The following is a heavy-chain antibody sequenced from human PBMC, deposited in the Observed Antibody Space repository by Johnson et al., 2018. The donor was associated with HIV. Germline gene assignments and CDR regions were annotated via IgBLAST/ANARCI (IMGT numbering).Heavy chain of an antibody. CDR2: ISYDGSNK. CDR1: GFIFSSYW. V-gene: IGHV3-7*01. CDR3: ARDDAFDI. Sequence: VQLVESGGGLVQPGGSLRLSCAASGFIFSSYWMSWVRQAPGRGLEWVALISYDGSNKYYADSVKGRFTISRDNAKNSLYLQMNSLRAEDTAVYYCARDDAFDIWGQGTMVT. J-gene: IGHJ3*02.